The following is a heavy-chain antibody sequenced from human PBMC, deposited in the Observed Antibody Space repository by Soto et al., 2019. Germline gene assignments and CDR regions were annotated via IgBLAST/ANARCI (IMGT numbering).Heavy chain of an antibody. CDR1: HFSFSSSP. D-gene: IGHD4-4*01. CDR3: AREGDYSNYFDY. Sequence: QVQLVESGGDVVQPGRSLRLSCAASHFSFSSSPMNWVRQAPGKGLEWVATISYDGSSKYYAESVEGRFTVSRDNSKNTLFLQVNSLRAEDTAVYYCAREGDYSNYFDYWGQGTLVTVSS. J-gene: IGHJ4*02. V-gene: IGHV3-30*04. CDR2: ISYDGSSK.